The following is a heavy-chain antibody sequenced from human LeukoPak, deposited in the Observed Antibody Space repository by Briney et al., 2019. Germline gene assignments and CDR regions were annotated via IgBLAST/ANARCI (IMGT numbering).Heavy chain of an antibody. CDR3: ARENTEDAFDI. D-gene: IGHD1/OR15-1a*01. CDR1: GFTVSTYE. J-gene: IGHJ3*02. V-gene: IGHV3-48*03. Sequence: PGGSLRLSCAASGFTVSTYEMSWVRQAPGKGLEWVSYISSGGSPIYYADSVKGRFTISRDNAKHSLFLQMNSLRAEDTAVYYCARENTEDAFDIWGQGTMVTVSS. CDR2: ISSGGSPI.